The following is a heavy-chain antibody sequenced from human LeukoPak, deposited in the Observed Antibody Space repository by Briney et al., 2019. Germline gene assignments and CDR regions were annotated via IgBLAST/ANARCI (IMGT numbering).Heavy chain of an antibody. CDR2: ISGSGGST. CDR3: AKDIGTGFYAFDI. Sequence: GGSLRLSCATSGFTFSSYAMSWVRQAPGKGLEWVSVISGSGGSTYYADSVKGRFTISRDNSKNTLYLQMNSLRAEDTAVYYCAKDIGTGFYAFDIWGQGTMVTVSS. V-gene: IGHV3-23*01. J-gene: IGHJ3*02. CDR1: GFTFSSYA. D-gene: IGHD1-26*01.